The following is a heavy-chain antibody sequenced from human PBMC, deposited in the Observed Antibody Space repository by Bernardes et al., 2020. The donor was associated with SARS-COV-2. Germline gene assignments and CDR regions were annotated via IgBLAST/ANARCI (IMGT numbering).Heavy chain of an antibody. CDR1: GGSISSSSYY. CDR2: IYYSGST. CDR3: ASDMITFGGVIVDY. V-gene: IGHV4-39*01. D-gene: IGHD3-16*02. Sequence: SETLSLTCTVSGGSISSSSYYWGWIRQPPGKGLEWIGSIYYSGSTYYNPSLKSRVTISVDTSKNQFSLKLSSVTAADTAVYYCASDMITFGGVIVDYWGQGTLVTVSS. J-gene: IGHJ4*02.